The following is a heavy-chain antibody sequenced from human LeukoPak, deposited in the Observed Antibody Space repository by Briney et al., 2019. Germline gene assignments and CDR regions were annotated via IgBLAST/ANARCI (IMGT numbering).Heavy chain of an antibody. J-gene: IGHJ6*02. CDR2: MSSSSSYI. CDR3: ARDCRGSTSCLGGSTDYYYYGMDV. CDR1: GFTFSRYS. Sequence: GGSLRLSCAASGFTFSRYSMNWVRQAPGKGLEWVSSMSSSSSYIKYADSVKGRFTISRDNAKNSLYLQMNSLRAEDTAVYYCARDCRGSTSCLGGSTDYYYYGMDVWGQGTTVTVSS. V-gene: IGHV3-21*01. D-gene: IGHD2-2*01.